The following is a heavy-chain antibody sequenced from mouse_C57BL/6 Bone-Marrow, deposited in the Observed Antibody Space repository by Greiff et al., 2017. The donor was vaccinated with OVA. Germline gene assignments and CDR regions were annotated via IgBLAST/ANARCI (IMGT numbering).Heavy chain of an antibody. Sequence: VQLQQSGAELARPGASVKLSCKASGYTFTSYGISWVKQRTGQGLEWIGEIYPRSGNTYYNEKFKGKATLTADKSSSTAYMELRSLTSEDSAVYFCARSGGNSWFAYWGQGTLVTVSA. CDR2: IYPRSGNT. J-gene: IGHJ3*01. V-gene: IGHV1-81*01. CDR3: ARSGGNSWFAY. D-gene: IGHD2-1*01. CDR1: GYTFTSYG.